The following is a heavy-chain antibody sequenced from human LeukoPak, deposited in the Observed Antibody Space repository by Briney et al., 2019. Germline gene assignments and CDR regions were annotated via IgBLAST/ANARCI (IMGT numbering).Heavy chain of an antibody. CDR2: MNPNSGNT. Sequence: ASVKVSCKASGYTFTSYDINWVRQATGQGLEWMGWMNPNSGNTGYAQKFQGRVTMTRNTSISTAYMELSSLRSEDTAVYYCARGVGYCSSTSCSGQFDWGQGTLVTVS. D-gene: IGHD2-2*01. J-gene: IGHJ4*02. CDR3: ARGVGYCSSTSCSGQFD. CDR1: GYTFTSYD. V-gene: IGHV1-8*01.